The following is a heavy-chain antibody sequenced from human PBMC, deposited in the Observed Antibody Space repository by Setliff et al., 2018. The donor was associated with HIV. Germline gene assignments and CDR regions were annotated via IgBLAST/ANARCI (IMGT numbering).Heavy chain of an antibody. CDR3: AREGCRGV. V-gene: IGHV4-4*09. CDR1: GDSISTDY. J-gene: IGHJ6*02. D-gene: IGHD3-10*01. CDR2: IYNSAST. Sequence: PPETLSLTCTVSGDSISTDYWTWIRQPPGKGLEWIWYIYNSASTSYNPSRKSRVTTSVDTSKNQISLKLISVNAADTAVYYCAREGCRGVWGQGTTVTVSS.